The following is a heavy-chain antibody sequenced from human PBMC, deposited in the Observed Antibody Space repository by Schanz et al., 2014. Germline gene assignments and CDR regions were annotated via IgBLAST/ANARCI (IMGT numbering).Heavy chain of an antibody. CDR3: STDLTAVDYDAIGH. CDR2: IKSKVDGGTT. D-gene: IGHD4-17*01. Sequence: VQLVESGGGVVQPGRSLRLSCAASGFTFSTTWMNWVRQAPGKGLEWVGRIKSKVDGGTTDNAAPVQGRFTISRDDSKNTLHLQMKSLKTEDTAVYYCSTDLTAVDYDAIGHWGQGTMVTVSS. V-gene: IGHV3-15*01. CDR1: GFTFSTTW. J-gene: IGHJ3*01.